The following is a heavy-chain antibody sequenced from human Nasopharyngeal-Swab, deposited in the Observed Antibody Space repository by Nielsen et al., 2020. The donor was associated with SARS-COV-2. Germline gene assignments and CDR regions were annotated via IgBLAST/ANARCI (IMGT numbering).Heavy chain of an antibody. Sequence: GESLKISCAASGFTFSSYYMHWVRQATGKGLEWVSAIGTAGDTYYPGSVKGRFTISRENAKNSLYLQMNSLRAGDTAVYYCAREEVTTGAFDIWGQGTMVTVSS. J-gene: IGHJ3*02. D-gene: IGHD4-17*01. CDR2: IGTAGDT. CDR1: GFTFSSYY. V-gene: IGHV3-13*01. CDR3: AREEVTTGAFDI.